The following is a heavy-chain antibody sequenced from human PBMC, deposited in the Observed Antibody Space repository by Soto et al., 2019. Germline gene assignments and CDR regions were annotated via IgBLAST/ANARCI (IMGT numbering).Heavy chain of an antibody. Sequence: GGSLRLSCAASGFTFRSFTMNWVRQAPGKGLEWVSTISSNSAYIYYTDALRGRFTISRDNAKNSLHLRMNSLRAEDTAVYYCTRDASRDSSARGWFDPWGPGTLVTVSS. V-gene: IGHV3-21*01. CDR1: GFTFRSFT. D-gene: IGHD6-13*01. J-gene: IGHJ5*02. CDR2: ISSNSAYI. CDR3: TRDASRDSSARGWFDP.